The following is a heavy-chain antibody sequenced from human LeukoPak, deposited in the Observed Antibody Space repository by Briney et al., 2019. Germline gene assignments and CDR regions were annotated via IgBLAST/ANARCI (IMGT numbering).Heavy chain of an antibody. CDR1: GGSISSYY. D-gene: IGHD2-15*01. J-gene: IGHJ6*03. V-gene: IGHV4-59*01. CDR3: ARTTEGYCSGGNCYSYYYYMDV. Sequence: KASETLSLTCTVSGGSISSYYWSWIRQPPGKGLEWIGYIHYSGSTSYNPSLKSRVTISVDTSKNQFSLKLRFVTPADTAVYYCARTTEGYCSGGNCYSYYYYMDVWGKGTTVTVSS. CDR2: IHYSGST.